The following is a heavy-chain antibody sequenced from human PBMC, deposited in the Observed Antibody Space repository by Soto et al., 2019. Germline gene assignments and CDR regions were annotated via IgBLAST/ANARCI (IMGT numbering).Heavy chain of an antibody. CDR1: GGSFSGYY. V-gene: IGHV4-34*01. CDR3: ARGGYCSGGSCYRRTPEYFQH. Sequence: SETLSLTCAVYGGSFSGYYWSWIRQPPGKGLEWIGEINHSGSTNYNPSLKSRVTISVDTSKNQFSLKLSSVTAADTAVYYCARGGYCSGGSCYRRTPEYFQHWGQGNLVTVS. J-gene: IGHJ1*01. D-gene: IGHD2-15*01. CDR2: INHSGST.